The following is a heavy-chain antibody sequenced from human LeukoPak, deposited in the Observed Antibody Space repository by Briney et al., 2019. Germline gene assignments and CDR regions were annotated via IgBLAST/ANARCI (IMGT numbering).Heavy chain of an antibody. Sequence: GRSLRLSCAASGFAFSSYDMNWVRQAPGKGLEWVASISNDGKNKYYADSVKGRFTISRDNSKNTLYLQMNSLRAEGTAVYYCVGGKGADYWGQGTLVTVSS. CDR1: GFAFSSYD. J-gene: IGHJ4*02. V-gene: IGHV3-30*04. CDR2: ISNDGKNK. CDR3: VGGKGADY. D-gene: IGHD1-1*01.